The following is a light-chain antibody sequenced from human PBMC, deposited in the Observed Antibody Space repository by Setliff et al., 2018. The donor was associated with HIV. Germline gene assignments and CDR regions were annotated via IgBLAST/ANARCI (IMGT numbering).Light chain of an antibody. CDR2: EVS. CDR3: SSFTSSSSYV. V-gene: IGLV2-14*01. CDR1: SNDFGSYDY. Sequence: QSVLTQPASVSESPGQSITISCTGTSNDFGSYDYVSWYQHQPGKVPKLMIYEVSNRPSGVSDRFSGSKSGNTASLTISGLQTEDEADYYCSSFTSSSSYVFGTGTKVTVL. J-gene: IGLJ1*01.